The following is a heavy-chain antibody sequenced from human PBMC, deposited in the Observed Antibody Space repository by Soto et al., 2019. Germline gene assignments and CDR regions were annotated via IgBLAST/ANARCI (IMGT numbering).Heavy chain of an antibody. CDR3: ARISRYCSGGDCHA. CDR1: GLPSSGFE. Sequence: EERLVESGGRFLQPGGSLRLSCVTSGLPSSGFEMNWVRQAPGKGLEWVSYISASGDTVYYADSVKGRFTISRDNAKDTLYLKMHSLRSEDTAIYYCARISRYCSGGDCHAWGQGTQVTVSS. J-gene: IGHJ5*02. V-gene: IGHV3-48*03. D-gene: IGHD2-15*01. CDR2: ISASGDTV.